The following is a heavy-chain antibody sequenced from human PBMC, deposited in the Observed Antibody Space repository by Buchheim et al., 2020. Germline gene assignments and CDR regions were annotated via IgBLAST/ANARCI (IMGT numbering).Heavy chain of an antibody. J-gene: IGHJ4*02. CDR2: INPSGGST. CDR3: ASETVAFTRALFVDY. V-gene: IGHV1-46*03. D-gene: IGHD6-19*01. CDR1: GYTFTSYH. Sequence: QVQLVQSGAEVKKPGASVKVSCKASGYTFTSYHIHWVRQAPGQELEWMGIINPSGGSTSYAQKFQGRVTMTRDTSTSTVYMELSSLRSEDTAVYYCASETVAFTRALFVDYWGQGTL.